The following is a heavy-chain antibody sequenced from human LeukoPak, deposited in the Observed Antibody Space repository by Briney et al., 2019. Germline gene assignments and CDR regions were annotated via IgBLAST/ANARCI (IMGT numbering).Heavy chain of an antibody. CDR2: ISSSSSYI. D-gene: IGHD2-15*01. J-gene: IGHJ6*02. V-gene: IGHV3-21*01. CDR1: GFTFSSYS. Sequence: GGSLRLSCAASGFTFSSYSMNWLRQAPGKGLEWVSSISSSSSYIYYADSVKGRFTISRDNAKNSLYLQMNSLRAEDTAVYYCARDIVVVAATGGYYYYGMDVWGQGTTVTVSS. CDR3: ARDIVVVAATGGYYYYGMDV.